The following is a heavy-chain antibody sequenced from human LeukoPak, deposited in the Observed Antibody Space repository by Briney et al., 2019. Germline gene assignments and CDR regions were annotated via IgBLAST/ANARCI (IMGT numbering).Heavy chain of an antibody. V-gene: IGHV4-38-2*02. CDR3: ARESDYYGSGSKSYLNDY. D-gene: IGHD3-10*01. CDR1: GYSISSGYY. J-gene: IGHJ4*02. Sequence: SETLSLTCTVSGYSISSGYYWGWIRQPPGKGLEWIGSIYHSGSTYYNPSLKSRVTISVDTSKNQFSLKLSSVTAADTAVYYCARESDYYGSGSKSYLNDYWGQGTLVTVSS. CDR2: IYHSGST.